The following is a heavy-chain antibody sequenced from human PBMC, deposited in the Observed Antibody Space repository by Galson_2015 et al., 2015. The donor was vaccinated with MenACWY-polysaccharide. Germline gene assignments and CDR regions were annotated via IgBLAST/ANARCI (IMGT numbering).Heavy chain of an antibody. CDR3: ARVMWIAARPSGYYYYMDV. CDR2: ISSSSSYI. CDR1: GFTFSSYS. V-gene: IGHV3-21*01. D-gene: IGHD6-6*01. Sequence: SLRLSCAASGFTFSSYSMNWVRQAPGKGLEWVSSISSSSSYIYYADSVKGRFTISRDNAKNSLYLQMNSLRAEDTAVYYCARVMWIAARPSGYYYYMDVWGQGTTVTVSS. J-gene: IGHJ6*03.